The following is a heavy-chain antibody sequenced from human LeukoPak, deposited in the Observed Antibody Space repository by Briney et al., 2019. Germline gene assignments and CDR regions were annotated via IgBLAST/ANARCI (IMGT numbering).Heavy chain of an antibody. D-gene: IGHD3-22*01. J-gene: IGHJ6*03. CDR1: GGSFSGYY. CDR3: ARTAYYYDSSPLGYYYYYMDV. CDR2: IYYSGST. V-gene: IGHV4-59*01. Sequence: SETLSLTCAVYGGSFSGYYWSWIRQPPGKGLEWIGYIYYSGSTNYNPSLKSRVTISVDTSKNQFSLKLSSVTAADTAVYYCARTAYYYDSSPLGYYYYYMDVWGKGTTVTISS.